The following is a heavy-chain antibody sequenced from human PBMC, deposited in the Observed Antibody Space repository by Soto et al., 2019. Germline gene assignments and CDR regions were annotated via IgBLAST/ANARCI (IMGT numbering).Heavy chain of an antibody. D-gene: IGHD1-26*01. V-gene: IGHV4-39*01. CDR3: ARQVVGAPSWFDP. CDR2: IYYSGST. J-gene: IGHJ5*02. CDR1: GGSISSSSYY. Sequence: ASETLSLTCTVSGGSISSSSYYWGWIRHPPGKGLEWIGSIYYSGSTYYNPSLKSRVTISVDTSKNQFSLKLSSVTAADTAVYYCARQVVGAPSWFDPWGQGTLVTV.